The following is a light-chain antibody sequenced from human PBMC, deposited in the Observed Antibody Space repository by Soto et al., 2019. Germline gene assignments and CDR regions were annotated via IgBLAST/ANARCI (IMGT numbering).Light chain of an antibody. V-gene: IGLV2-23*01. Sequence: QSVLIQPASVSGSPGQSITISCTGTSSVVGSYNLVSWYQQHPGKAPKLMIYEGSKRPSGVSNRFSGSKSGNTASLTISGLQAEDEADYYCCSYAGSSTYVFGTGTKVTVL. CDR3: CSYAGSSTYV. J-gene: IGLJ1*01. CDR1: SSVVGSYNL. CDR2: EGS.